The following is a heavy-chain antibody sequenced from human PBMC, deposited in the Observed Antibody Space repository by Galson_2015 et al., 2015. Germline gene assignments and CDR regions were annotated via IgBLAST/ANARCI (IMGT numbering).Heavy chain of an antibody. CDR1: GFTFSSYA. CDR2: ISGSGGST. Sequence: SLRLSCAASGFTFSSYAMSWVRQAPGKGLEWVSAISGSGGSTYYADSVKGRFTISRDNSKNTLYLQMNSLRAEDTAVYYCAKMWGEYSSGYYYGRGMDVWGQGTTVTVSS. CDR3: AKMWGEYSSGYYYGRGMDV. J-gene: IGHJ6*02. D-gene: IGHD3-22*01. V-gene: IGHV3-23*01.